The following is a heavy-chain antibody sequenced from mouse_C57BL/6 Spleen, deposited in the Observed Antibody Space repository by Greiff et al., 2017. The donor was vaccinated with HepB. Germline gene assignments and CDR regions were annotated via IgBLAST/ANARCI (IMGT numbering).Heavy chain of an antibody. Sequence: QVQLQQSGAELVRPGASVKLSCKASGYTFTDYYINWVKQRPGQGLEWIARIYPGSGNTYYNEKFKGKATLTAEKSSSTAYMQLSSLTSEDSAVYFCAREAYGNSWFAYWGQGTLVTVSA. CDR1: GYTFTDYY. CDR3: AREAYGNSWFAY. D-gene: IGHD2-1*01. CDR2: IYPGSGNT. J-gene: IGHJ3*01. V-gene: IGHV1-76*01.